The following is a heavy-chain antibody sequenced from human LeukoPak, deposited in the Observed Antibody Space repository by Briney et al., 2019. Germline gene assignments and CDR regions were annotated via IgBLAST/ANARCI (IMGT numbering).Heavy chain of an antibody. CDR1: GYSSTTYW. Sequence: GESRKISCKGSGYSSTTYWISWVRQMSGKGLEWMGTIDPSDSYTKYSPTFQGHVTISADKSISTAYLQWSSLKASDTAVYYCARSLFDYDILTGHDYWGQGTLVTVSS. CDR2: IDPSDSYT. V-gene: IGHV5-10-1*01. CDR3: ARSLFDYDILTGHDY. J-gene: IGHJ4*02. D-gene: IGHD3-9*01.